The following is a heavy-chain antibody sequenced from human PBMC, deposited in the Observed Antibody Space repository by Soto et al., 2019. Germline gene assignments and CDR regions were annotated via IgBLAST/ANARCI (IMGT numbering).Heavy chain of an antibody. D-gene: IGHD3-22*01. V-gene: IGHV3-48*03. CDR1: GFTFSDYE. Sequence: EVQLVESGGGLVQPGGSLRLSCAASGFTFSDYEMNWVRQAPGKGLEWVSYIGRSGSIIYYADSVKGRFTISRDNAKNSMYLQMNSLRADDTAVYYSARTYYYDSSGIDYWGQGTLVTVSS. J-gene: IGHJ4*02. CDR2: IGRSGSII. CDR3: ARTYYYDSSGIDY.